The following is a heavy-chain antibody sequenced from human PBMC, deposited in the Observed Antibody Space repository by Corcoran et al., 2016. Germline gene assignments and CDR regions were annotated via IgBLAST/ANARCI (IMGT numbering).Heavy chain of an antibody. CDR3: ARDRGDYYGMDV. Sequence: QVQLQESGPGLVKPSETLSLTCTVSGGSVSSGSYYWSWIRQPPGKGLEWIGYIYYSGSTTYNPSLKSRVTISVDTAKNQFSLKLSAVTAADTAGDYCARDRGDYYGMDVWGQGTTGTVSS. CDR2: IYYSGST. J-gene: IGHJ6*02. D-gene: IGHD3-10*01. V-gene: IGHV4-61*01. CDR1: GGSVSSGSYY.